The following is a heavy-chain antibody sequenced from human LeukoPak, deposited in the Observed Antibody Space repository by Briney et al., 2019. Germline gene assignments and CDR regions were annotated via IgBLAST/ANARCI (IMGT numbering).Heavy chain of an antibody. J-gene: IGHJ4*02. D-gene: IGHD6-13*01. V-gene: IGHV1-2*02. CDR1: GYTFTGYF. Sequence: ASVKVSCKASGYTFTGYFLHWVRRAPGQGFEWMGWINPNSGGTYHTQRFQGRVTMTRDTSISTAYMELSSLRSDDTAVYYCARAQSLTAPAGTFANSWGQGTLVTVSS. CDR2: INPNSGGT. CDR3: ARAQSLTAPAGTFANS.